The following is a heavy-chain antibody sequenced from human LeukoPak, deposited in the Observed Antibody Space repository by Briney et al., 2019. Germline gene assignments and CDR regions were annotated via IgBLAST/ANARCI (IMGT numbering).Heavy chain of an antibody. CDR2: IYISGST. J-gene: IGHJ3*01. Sequence: SQTLSLTCTVSGGSISSGSYYWSWIRQPAGKGLEWIARIYISGSTNYNPSLKRRVTISVDTSKSQLSLKLNSVTAADTAVYYCASWGSGGWYLEDAFDVWGQGTMVTVSS. CDR1: GGSISSGSYY. V-gene: IGHV4-61*02. D-gene: IGHD6-19*01. CDR3: ASWGSGGWYLEDAFDV.